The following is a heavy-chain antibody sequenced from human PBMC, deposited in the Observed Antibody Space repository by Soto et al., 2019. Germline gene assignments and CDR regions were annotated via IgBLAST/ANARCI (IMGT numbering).Heavy chain of an antibody. J-gene: IGHJ5*02. Sequence: QVQLQESDPELVKPSGTLALTGAVAGVSVTRRNWWSWVRQSPGKGLEWSGGGYHSGSTRYNPYLNRRFTLSANISRNQFSLRMTSVTAADTAVYYCARDVIYASFDHWGQSILVSVAS. CDR1: GVSVTRRNW. CDR2: GYHSGST. CDR3: ARDVIYASFDH. D-gene: IGHD5-12*01. V-gene: IGHV4-4*02.